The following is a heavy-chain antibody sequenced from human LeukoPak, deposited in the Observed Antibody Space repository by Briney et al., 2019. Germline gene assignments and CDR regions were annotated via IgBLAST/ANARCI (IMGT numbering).Heavy chain of an antibody. Sequence: GGSLRLSCTASGFAFSDYYMTWIRQAPGKGLEWVSYISGSGRPSYEDSATGRFTISRDNAKNSLYLQMSSLRAEDTAVYYCARAPTGQIDHWGQGTLVTVSS. V-gene: IGHV3-11*01. CDR3: ARAPTGQIDH. J-gene: IGHJ4*02. CDR2: ISGSGRP. CDR1: GFAFSDYY. D-gene: IGHD3-9*01.